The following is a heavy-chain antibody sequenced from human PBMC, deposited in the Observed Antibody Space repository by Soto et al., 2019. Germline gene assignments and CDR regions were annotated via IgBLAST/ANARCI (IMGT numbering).Heavy chain of an antibody. CDR1: GGSISSSSYY. CDR3: ARHTPAISISDH. Sequence: QLQLQESGPGLVKPSETLSLTCTVSGGSISSSSYYWDWIRQRPGKGLEWIGSIYHSGSTYYNPSLKSRVTISVDTSKNQFSLTLSSVTAADTAVYYCARHTPAISISDHWGQGTLVTVSS. CDR2: IYHSGST. V-gene: IGHV4-39*01. D-gene: IGHD2-15*01. J-gene: IGHJ4*02.